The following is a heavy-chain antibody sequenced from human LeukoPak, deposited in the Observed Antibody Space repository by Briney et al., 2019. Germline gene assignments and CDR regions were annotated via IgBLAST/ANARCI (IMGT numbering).Heavy chain of an antibody. J-gene: IGHJ6*03. V-gene: IGHV3-9*01. D-gene: IGHD1-26*01. Sequence: PGSSLRLSCAASGFTFADYPMHWVRQAPGKGLEWVSGISWNSGNKEYGDSVKGRFTVSRDNAKNSLHLQMNSLRADDTALYYCVKDRALVGGPYFYYTDVWGKGTMVTVS. CDR1: GFTFADYP. CDR3: VKDRALVGGPYFYYTDV. CDR2: ISWNSGNK.